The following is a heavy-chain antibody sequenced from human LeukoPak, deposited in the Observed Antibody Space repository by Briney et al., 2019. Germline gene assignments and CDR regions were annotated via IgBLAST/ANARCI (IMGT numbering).Heavy chain of an antibody. CDR1: GGSISSSSYY. D-gene: IGHD3-3*01. Sequence: PSETLSLTCTVSGGSISSSSYYWGWIRQPPGKGLEWIGSIYYSGSTYYNPSLKSRVTISVDTSKNQFSLKLSSVTAADTAVYYCARHDKRKRFLEWLSNFDYWGQGTLVTVSS. J-gene: IGHJ4*02. CDR3: ARHDKRKRFLEWLSNFDY. CDR2: IYYSGST. V-gene: IGHV4-39*01.